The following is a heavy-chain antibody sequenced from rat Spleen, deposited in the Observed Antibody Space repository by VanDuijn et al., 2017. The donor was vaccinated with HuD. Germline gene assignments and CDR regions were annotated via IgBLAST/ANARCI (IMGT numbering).Heavy chain of an antibody. CDR3: ARSLLQWFPFDY. V-gene: IGHV5S10*01. D-gene: IGHD1-1*01. Sequence: EVQLVESGGGLVQPGRSLKLSCEASGFTFNNYDMAWVRQAPKKGLEWFATIIYDGSRTYYRDSVKGRFTISRDNAKSTLFLQMDSLRSEDTATYYCARSLLQWFPFDYWGQGVMVTVSS. CDR1: GFTFNNYD. J-gene: IGHJ2*01. CDR2: IIYDGSRT.